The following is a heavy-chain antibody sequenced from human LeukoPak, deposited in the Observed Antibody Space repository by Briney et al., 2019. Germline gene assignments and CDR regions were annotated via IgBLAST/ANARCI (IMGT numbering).Heavy chain of an antibody. V-gene: IGHV4-30-4*01. Sequence: SETLSLTCTVSGGSISSGDYYWSWIRQPPGKGLEWTGYIYYSGSTYYNPSLKSRVTISVDTSKNQFSLKLSSVTAADTAVYYCARESEAKAYGMDVWGQGTTVTVSS. J-gene: IGHJ6*02. CDR3: ARESEAKAYGMDV. CDR2: IYYSGST. CDR1: GGSISSGDYY. D-gene: IGHD1-14*01.